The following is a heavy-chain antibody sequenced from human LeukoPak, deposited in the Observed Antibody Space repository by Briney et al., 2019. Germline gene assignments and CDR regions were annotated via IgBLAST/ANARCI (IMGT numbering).Heavy chain of an antibody. CDR1: GFTFSSYS. V-gene: IGHV3-21*01. CDR2: ISSSSSYI. Sequence: GGSLRLSCAASGFTFSSYSMNWVRQAPGKGLEWVSSISSSSSYIYYADSVKGRFTISRDNAKNSLYLQMNSLRAEDTAAYYRARDRIQLWSTPNWFDPWGQGTLVTVSS. CDR3: ARDRIQLWSTPNWFDP. D-gene: IGHD5-18*01. J-gene: IGHJ5*02.